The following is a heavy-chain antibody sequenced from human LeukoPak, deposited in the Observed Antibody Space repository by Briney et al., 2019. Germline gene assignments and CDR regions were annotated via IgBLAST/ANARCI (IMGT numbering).Heavy chain of an antibody. J-gene: IGHJ4*02. CDR3: ARGGDGYNLSFDY. CDR2: IYTNGGT. Sequence: SETLSLTCTVSGASISSYCWSWVRQSPGKGLEWIGYIYTNGGTNCNPSLKSRVTISVDTSKNQFSLKLSSVTAADTAVYYCARGGDGYNLSFDYWGQGTLVTVSS. CDR1: GASISSYC. D-gene: IGHD5-24*01. V-gene: IGHV4-4*09.